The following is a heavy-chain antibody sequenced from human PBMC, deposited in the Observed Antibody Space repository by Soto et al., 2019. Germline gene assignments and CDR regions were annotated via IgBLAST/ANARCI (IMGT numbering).Heavy chain of an antibody. CDR3: ATSGSCSSVSCYAFDI. CDR2: INPNSGDT. Sequence: AASVTVSCKASGYTFTGYHMHWVRQAPGQGLEWMGWINPNSGDTNYAQKFQGWVTMTRDTSISTAYVELSRLTSDDTAVYYCATSGSCSSVSCYAFDIWGQGTMVT. V-gene: IGHV1-2*04. J-gene: IGHJ3*02. CDR1: GYTFTGYH. D-gene: IGHD2-2*01.